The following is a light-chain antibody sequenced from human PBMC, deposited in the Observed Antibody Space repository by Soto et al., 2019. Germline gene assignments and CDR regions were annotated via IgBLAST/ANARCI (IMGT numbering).Light chain of an antibody. CDR3: QQYNNCPVGFN. V-gene: IGKV3-15*01. CDR1: HSVSSN. J-gene: IGKJ3*01. CDR2: GAS. Sequence: EIVMTQSPATLSVSPGERATLSCRASHSVSSNLAWYQHKPGQAPRLLIYGASTRATGIPTRFSGSGSGTESALTFSSLPSEDFAVYYCQQYNNCPVGFNFGPGTKVDIK.